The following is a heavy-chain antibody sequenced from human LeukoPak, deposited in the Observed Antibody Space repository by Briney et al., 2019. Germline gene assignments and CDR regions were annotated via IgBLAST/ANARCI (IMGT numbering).Heavy chain of an antibody. CDR1: GFTFSTHW. J-gene: IGHJ4*02. CDR3: ACLAEAGNPEDY. V-gene: IGHV3-74*01. Sequence: GGSLRLSCAASGFTFSTHWMHWVRQAPGKGLVWVSRISGDESSTSYADSVKGRFTISRDNAKNTLYLQMSSLRVDDTAVYYCACLAEAGNPEDYWGQGTLVTVSS. D-gene: IGHD6-19*01. CDR2: ISGDESST.